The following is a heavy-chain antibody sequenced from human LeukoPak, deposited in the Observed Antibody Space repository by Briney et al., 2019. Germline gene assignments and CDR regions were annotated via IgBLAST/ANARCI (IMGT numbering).Heavy chain of an antibody. CDR2: IRSKAYGGTT. V-gene: IGHV3-49*03. CDR1: GFTFGDYA. CDR3: TRDGGDGYNYS. Sequence: GGSLRLSCTASGFTFGDYAMSWFRQAPGEGLEWVGFIRSKAYGGTTEYAASVKGRFTISRDDSKSIAYLQMNSLKTEDTAVYYCTRDGGDGYNYSWGQGTLVTVSS. J-gene: IGHJ4*02. D-gene: IGHD5-24*01.